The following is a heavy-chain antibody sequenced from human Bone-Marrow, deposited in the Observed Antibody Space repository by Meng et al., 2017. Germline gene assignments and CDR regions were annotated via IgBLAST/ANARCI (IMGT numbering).Heavy chain of an antibody. CDR2: INHSGST. Sequence: LQQWAEGLLKPPVNSALPCAVYGGSFRGYYWGWIRQPPGKGLEWIGEINHSGSTNYNPSLKSRVTISVDTSKNQFSLKLSSVTAADTAVYYCARGLARCCTNGVCYKRRHYYNYWGQGTLVTVSS. CDR3: ARGLARCCTNGVCYKRRHYYNY. J-gene: IGHJ4*02. CDR1: GGSFRGYY. D-gene: IGHD2-8*01. V-gene: IGHV4-34*01.